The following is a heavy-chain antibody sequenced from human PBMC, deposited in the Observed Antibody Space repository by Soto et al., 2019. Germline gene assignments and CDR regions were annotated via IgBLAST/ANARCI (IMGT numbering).Heavy chain of an antibody. J-gene: IGHJ4*02. CDR3: ARAGDWNYVQDF. V-gene: IGHV3-21*06. CDR1: GFTFSTYS. CDR2: ISRSSSDI. D-gene: IGHD1-7*01. Sequence: LRLSCAASGFTFSTYSMNWVRQAPGKGLEYVSSISRSSSDIYYIGSVKGRFTISRDNAHNMVFLQMNSLTDEDSGIYFCARAGDWNYVQDFWGQGTLVTVSS.